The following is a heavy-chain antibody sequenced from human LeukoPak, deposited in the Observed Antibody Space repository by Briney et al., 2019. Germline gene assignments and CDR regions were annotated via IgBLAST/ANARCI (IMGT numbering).Heavy chain of an antibody. Sequence: SVKVSCKASGGTFSSYAISWVRQAPGQGLEWMGRIIPILGTANYAQKFQGRVTITADKSTCTAYMELSSLRSEDTAVYYCARERKYYYYDSSGYYSDYWGQGTLVTVSS. J-gene: IGHJ4*02. V-gene: IGHV1-69*04. CDR1: GGTFSSYA. CDR3: ARERKYYYYDSSGYYSDY. D-gene: IGHD3-22*01. CDR2: IIPILGTA.